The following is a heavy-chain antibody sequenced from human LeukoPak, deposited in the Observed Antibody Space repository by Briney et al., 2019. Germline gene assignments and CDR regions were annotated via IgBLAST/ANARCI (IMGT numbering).Heavy chain of an antibody. CDR2: FXPEDGET. CDR1: YXXTXLS. Sequence: YXXTXLSXXWVRQAPGKGLEWXXGFXPEDGETIYAQKFQGRVTMTEDTSTDTAYMELSSLRSEDTAVYYCATVRITIFGVDPGGWFDPWGQGTLVTVSS. J-gene: IGHJ5*02. D-gene: IGHD3-3*01. V-gene: IGHV1-24*01. CDR3: ATVRITIFGVDPGGWFDP.